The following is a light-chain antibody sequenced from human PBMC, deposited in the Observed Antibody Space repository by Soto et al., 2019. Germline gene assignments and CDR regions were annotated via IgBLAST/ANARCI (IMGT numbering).Light chain of an antibody. CDR2: DAS. CDR1: QSVSSY. V-gene: IGKV3-11*01. CDR3: QQRRDWPLFT. J-gene: IGKJ3*01. Sequence: EIVLTQSPATLSLSPGERATLSCRASQSVSSYLAWYQQKPGQAPRLLIYDASNRATGIPARFSGSGSGTDFTLTISSLEPEDFAVYYCQQRRDWPLFTFGTGTKVDIK.